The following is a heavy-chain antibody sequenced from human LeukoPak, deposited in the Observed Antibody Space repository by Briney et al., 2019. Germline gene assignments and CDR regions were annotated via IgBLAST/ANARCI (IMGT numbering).Heavy chain of an antibody. Sequence: ASVKVSCKASGYTFTDYYMHWVRQAPGQGLEWLGWINPNSGDTYYAQKFQGRVTMTRDTSISTAYMELSRLRSEDTAVYYCARDTANYYYDSSGYYFDYWGQGTLVTVSS. D-gene: IGHD3-22*01. CDR1: GYTFTDYY. CDR2: INPNSGDT. J-gene: IGHJ4*02. CDR3: ARDTANYYYDSSGYYFDY. V-gene: IGHV1-2*02.